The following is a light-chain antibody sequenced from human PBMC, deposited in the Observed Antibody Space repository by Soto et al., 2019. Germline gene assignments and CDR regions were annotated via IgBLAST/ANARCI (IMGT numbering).Light chain of an antibody. V-gene: IGKV1-5*01. J-gene: IGKJ1*01. CDR1: QSISSW. CDR3: QQYNSYLWT. Sequence: DIPMTQSPSTLSASVGDRVTITCRASQSISSWLAWYQQKPGKAPKLLIYDASRLESGVPSRFSGSGSGTEFTLTIRSLQPDDFATYYCQQYNSYLWTFGQGTKVEI. CDR2: DAS.